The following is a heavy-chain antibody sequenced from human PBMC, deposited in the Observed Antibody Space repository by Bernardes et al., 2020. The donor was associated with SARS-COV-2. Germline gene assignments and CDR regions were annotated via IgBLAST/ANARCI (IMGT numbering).Heavy chain of an antibody. CDR1: GFTFSSSS. CDR3: VKADYKFFWPSSGWGGHFFAS. V-gene: IGHV3-64D*06. D-gene: IGHD6-19*01. Sequence: GWSLRLSCSASGFTFSSSSLHWVRQVPGKGLAYVSGISSDGDNKQYADSVEDRFTISRDNSKDTLYLQLTSLRLEDTAAYYCVKADYKFFWPSSGWGGHFFASWGQGSLLTVSS. CDR2: ISSDGDNK. J-gene: IGHJ4*02.